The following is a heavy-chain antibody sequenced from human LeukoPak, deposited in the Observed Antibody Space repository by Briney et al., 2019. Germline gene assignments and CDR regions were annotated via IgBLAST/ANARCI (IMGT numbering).Heavy chain of an antibody. CDR2: TYYRSKWYN. J-gene: IGHJ6*02. D-gene: IGHD2-21*02. V-gene: IGHV6-1*01. CDR3: ARNCGGNCYEGHYYYGMDV. Sequence: SQTLSLTCAISGDSVSSNSAAWNWIRQSPSRGLEWLGRTYYRSKWYNDYAVSVKSRITINPDTSKNQFSLQLNSVIPEDTAVYYCARNCGGNCYEGHYYYGMDVWGQGTTVTVSS. CDR1: GDSVSSNSAA.